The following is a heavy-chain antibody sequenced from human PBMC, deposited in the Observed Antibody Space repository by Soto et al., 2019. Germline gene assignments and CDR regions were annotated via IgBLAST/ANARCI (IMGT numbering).Heavy chain of an antibody. CDR3: ARSLKNYYYYYYMDV. CDR2: ISSSSSTI. J-gene: IGHJ6*03. Sequence: GGSLRLSCAASGFTFSDYYMSWIRQAPGKGLEWVSYISSSSSTIYYADSVKGRFTISRDNAKNSLYLQMNSLRAEDTAVYYCARSLKNYYYYYYMDVWGKGTTVTVSS. CDR1: GFTFSDYY. D-gene: IGHD3-9*01. V-gene: IGHV3-11*01.